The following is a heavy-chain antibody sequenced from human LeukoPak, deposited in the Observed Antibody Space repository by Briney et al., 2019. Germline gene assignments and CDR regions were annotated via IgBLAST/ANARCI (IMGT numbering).Heavy chain of an antibody. CDR1: GFSFSDYY. Sequence: GALMLSCVASGFSFSDYYMSWIRRAPGKGLEWVSYIGSTIYYADSVKGRFTISRDNAKNSLYLQMNSLRAEDTAVYYCAREFRSGSYFDYWGQGTLVTVSS. J-gene: IGHJ4*02. D-gene: IGHD3-3*01. CDR2: IGSTI. V-gene: IGHV3-11*04. CDR3: AREFRSGSYFDY.